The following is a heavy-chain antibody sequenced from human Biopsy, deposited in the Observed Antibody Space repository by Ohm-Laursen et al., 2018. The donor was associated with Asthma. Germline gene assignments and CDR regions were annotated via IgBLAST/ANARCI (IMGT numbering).Heavy chain of an antibody. D-gene: IGHD6-25*01. CDR1: GFTFRSYA. V-gene: IGHV3-15*01. CDR3: QRGDPFDY. CDR2: IKRKIDGETT. Sequence: SLRLSCAASGFTFRSYAMHWVRQAPGKGLEWVARIKRKIDGETTDYAAPVKGRFSISRDDSKNTLYLQMNSLRIEDTAVYYCQRGDPFDYWGQGTLVTVSS. J-gene: IGHJ4*02.